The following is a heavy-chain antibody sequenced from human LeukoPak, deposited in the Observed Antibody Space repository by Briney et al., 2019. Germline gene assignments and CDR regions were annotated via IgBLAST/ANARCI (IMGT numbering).Heavy chain of an antibody. CDR3: ARVRYYDYVWGSYRLDGIDY. CDR1: GYSISSGYY. V-gene: IGHV4-38-2*02. J-gene: IGHJ4*02. CDR2: IYHSGST. D-gene: IGHD3-16*02. Sequence: SETLSLTCTVSGYSISSGYYWGWIRQPPGKGLEWIGNIYHSGSTYYNPSLKSRVTISVDTSKNQFSLKLSSVTAADTAVYYCARVRYYDYVWGSYRLDGIDYWGQGTLVTVSS.